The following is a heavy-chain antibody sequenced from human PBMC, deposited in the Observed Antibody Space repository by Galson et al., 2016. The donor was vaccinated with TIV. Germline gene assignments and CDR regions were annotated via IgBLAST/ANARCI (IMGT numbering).Heavy chain of an antibody. Sequence: SLRLSCAASGFIFSNAWMSWVRQAPGKGLEWVGRIKSKYDSGTTDYAAPVKGRFTISRDDSKNTLYLQMNSLKTEDTGVYYCTTVTGSYYDSSGYYPDWGQGTLVTVSS. CDR1: GFIFSNAW. V-gene: IGHV3-15*01. CDR2: IKSKYDSGTT. J-gene: IGHJ4*02. CDR3: TTVTGSYYDSSGYYPD. D-gene: IGHD3-22*01.